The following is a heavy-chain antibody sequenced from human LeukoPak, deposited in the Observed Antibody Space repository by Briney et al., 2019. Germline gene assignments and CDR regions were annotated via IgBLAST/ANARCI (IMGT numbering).Heavy chain of an antibody. J-gene: IGHJ4*02. CDR1: GYSFTSYW. D-gene: IGHD6-19*01. CDR3: ATHSPGYSSGRYSLAPDY. V-gene: IGHV5-10-1*01. CDR2: IDPSDSYT. Sequence: GESLKISCKGSGYSFTSYWISWVRQMPGKGLEWMGRIDPSDSYTNYSPSFQGHVTISADKSISTAYLQWSSLKASDTAMYYCATHSPGYSSGRYSLAPDYWGQGTLVTVSS.